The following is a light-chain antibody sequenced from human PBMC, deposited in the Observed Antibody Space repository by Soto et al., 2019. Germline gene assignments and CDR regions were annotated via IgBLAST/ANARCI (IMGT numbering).Light chain of an antibody. CDR3: QQYGSSPMIT. Sequence: EIVLTQSPATLSLSPGERATLSCRASQSVSGYLAWYQQKPCQAPRLIIYGASSRATGIPDRFSGSGSGTDFTLTISRLEPEDFAVYYGQQYGSSPMITFGQGTRLEIK. V-gene: IGKV3-20*01. J-gene: IGKJ5*01. CDR2: GAS. CDR1: QSVSGY.